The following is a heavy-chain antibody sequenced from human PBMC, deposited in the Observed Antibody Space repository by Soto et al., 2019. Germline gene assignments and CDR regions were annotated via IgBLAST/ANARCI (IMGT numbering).Heavy chain of an antibody. J-gene: IGHJ5*02. Sequence: SETLSLTCVVSGGSVSSGGFSWNWFRQPPGKVLEWIGYTSHSGNTYYNPSLKSRVSISMDRSKNQFSLSLSSVTAADTALYYCARQGYYGSGSYYKFRWFDPWGQGTLVTVSS. V-gene: IGHV4-30-2*01. CDR1: GGSVSSGGFS. CDR2: TSHSGNT. CDR3: ARQGYYGSGSYYKFRWFDP. D-gene: IGHD3-10*01.